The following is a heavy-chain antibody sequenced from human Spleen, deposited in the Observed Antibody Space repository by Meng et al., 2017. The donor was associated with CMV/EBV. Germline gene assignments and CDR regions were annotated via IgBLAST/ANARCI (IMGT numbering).Heavy chain of an antibody. CDR3: ARGSEGVGPYDNSGYHHSSVDY. CDR2: INPNTGGT. CDR1: YY. D-gene: IGHD3-22*01. Sequence: YYIHWVRQAPGQGLEWMGWINPNTGGTNYAQMFQGRVTMTRDSSISTAYMELSGLRSDDTAVYYCARGSEGVGPYDNSGYHHSSVDYWGQGTLVTVSS. V-gene: IGHV1-2*02. J-gene: IGHJ4*02.